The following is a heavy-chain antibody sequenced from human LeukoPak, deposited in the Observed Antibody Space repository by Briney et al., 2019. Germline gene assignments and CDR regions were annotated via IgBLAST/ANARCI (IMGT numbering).Heavy chain of an antibody. CDR3: ARGPPYIVVVTAIGFFDY. CDR1: GGSISSSGYY. D-gene: IGHD2-21*02. CDR2: IFYSGSA. J-gene: IGHJ4*02. V-gene: IGHV4-39*01. Sequence: SETLSLTCTVSGGSISSSGYYWGWIRQPPGKGLEWIGSIFYSGSAYYNPSLKSRVTISVDTSKNQFSLKLSSVTAADTAVYYCARGPPYIVVVTAIGFFDYWGQGTLVTVSS.